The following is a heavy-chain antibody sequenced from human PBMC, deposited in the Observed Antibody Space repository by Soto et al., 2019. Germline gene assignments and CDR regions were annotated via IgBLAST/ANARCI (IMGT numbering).Heavy chain of an antibody. V-gene: IGHV4-31*03. D-gene: IGHD3-9*01. J-gene: IGHJ4*02. Sequence: SSETLSLTCTVSGGSISSGGYYWSWIRQHPGKGLEWIGYIYYSGSTYYNPSLKSRVTISVDTSKNQFSLKLSSVTAADTAVYYCARGIGYDILTGHRFFDYWGQGTLVTVS. CDR3: ARGIGYDILTGHRFFDY. CDR1: GGSISSGGYY. CDR2: IYYSGST.